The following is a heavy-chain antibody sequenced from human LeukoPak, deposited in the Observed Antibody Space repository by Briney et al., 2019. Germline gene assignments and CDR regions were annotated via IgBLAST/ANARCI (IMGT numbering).Heavy chain of an antibody. J-gene: IGHJ4*02. Sequence: SVKVSCKSSGFTFTSSVVQWVRQARGQRLEWIGWIVVGSGNTNYAQKFQERVTITRDMSTSTAYMELSSLRFEDTAVYYCAADRAGSYLRFVYWGQGTPVTVSS. CDR1: GFTFTSSV. V-gene: IGHV1-58*01. CDR3: AADRAGSYLRFVY. CDR2: IVVGSGNT. D-gene: IGHD3-10*01.